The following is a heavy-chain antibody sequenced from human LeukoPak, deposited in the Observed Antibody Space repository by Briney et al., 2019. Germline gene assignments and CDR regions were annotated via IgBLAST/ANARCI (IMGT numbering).Heavy chain of an antibody. CDR1: GYTFISSG. Sequence: GASVKVSCKASGYTFISSGMSWVRQAPGQGLEWMGWVNSNTGNPTYAQGFTGRFVFSWDTSVSTAYLQISSLKAEDTAVYYCARVRYTSGLYYFESWGQGTLVTVS. D-gene: IGHD6-19*01. J-gene: IGHJ4*02. CDR3: ARVRYTSGLYYFES. V-gene: IGHV7-4-1*02. CDR2: VNSNTGNP.